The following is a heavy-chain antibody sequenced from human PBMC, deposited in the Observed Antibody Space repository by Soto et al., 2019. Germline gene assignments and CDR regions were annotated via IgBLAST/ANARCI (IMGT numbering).Heavy chain of an antibody. Sequence: QVQLVESGGGVVQPGRSLRLSCAASGFTFSSYAMHWVRQAPVKGLEWVAVISYDGSNKYYADSVKGRFTISRDNSKNTLYLQMNSLRAEDTDVYYCAGPINSGIAARPDYYYGIDVWGQGTTVTVSS. D-gene: IGHD6-6*01. CDR1: GFTFSSYA. V-gene: IGHV3-30-3*01. CDR3: AGPINSGIAARPDYYYGIDV. J-gene: IGHJ6*02. CDR2: ISYDGSNK.